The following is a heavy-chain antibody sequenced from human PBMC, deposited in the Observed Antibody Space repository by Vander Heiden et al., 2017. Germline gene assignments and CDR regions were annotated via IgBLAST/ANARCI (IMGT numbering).Heavy chain of an antibody. CDR2: ISGSGGST. V-gene: IGHV3-23*01. CDR3: ATYSSSWSLKH. Sequence: VQLLESGGGLVQPGGALRLSCSAAGFTLSSYAMSWVRQAAGKGLEWVSAISGSGGSTYYADSVKGRFTISRDNSKNTLYLQMNSLRAEDTAVYYCATYSSSWSLKHWGQGTLVTVSS. D-gene: IGHD6-13*01. J-gene: IGHJ1*01. CDR1: GFTLSSYA.